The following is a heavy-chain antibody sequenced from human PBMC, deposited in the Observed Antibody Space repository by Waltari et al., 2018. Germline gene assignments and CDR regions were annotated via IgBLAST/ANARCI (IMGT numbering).Heavy chain of an antibody. D-gene: IGHD3-22*01. J-gene: IGHJ4*02. CDR2: VDPRDAYA. V-gene: IGHV5-10-1*03. CDR1: EYNFDSFW. CDR3: ARHGSSGYYDSSWGYFDY. Sequence: EVQLVQSGAEVKKPGESLRISCKGSEYNFDSFWITWVRPVPGKGLEWMGRVDPRDAYANYNPPVRGHVTVSVDKSTNTAYLEWGSLRASDTAMYYCARHGSSGYYDSSWGYFDYWGQGTLVTVSS.